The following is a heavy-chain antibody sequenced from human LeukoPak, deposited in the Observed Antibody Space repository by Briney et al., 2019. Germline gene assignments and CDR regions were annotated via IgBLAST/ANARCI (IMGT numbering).Heavy chain of an antibody. J-gene: IGHJ2*01. CDR1: GFTFSSYW. CDR2: IKQDGSEK. V-gene: IGHV3-7*03. CDR3: VRETRESVAAAATTTRDWYFDL. Sequence: GGSLRLSCAASGFTFSSYWMSWVRQAPGKGLEWVANIKQDGSEKYYVDSVKGRFTTSRDNSKNTLYLQMNSLRPEDTAVYYCVRETRESVAAAATTTRDWYFDLWGRGTLVTVSS. D-gene: IGHD6-13*01.